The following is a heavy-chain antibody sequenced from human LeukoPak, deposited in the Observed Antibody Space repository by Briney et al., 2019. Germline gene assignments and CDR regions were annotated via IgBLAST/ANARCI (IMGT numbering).Heavy chain of an antibody. V-gene: IGHV3-7*01. D-gene: IGHD2-15*01. Sequence: GGSLRLSCATSGFNFSIHWKTWVRQAPGKGLEWVANIPDDGSETNYVDSVKGRFIISRDNAKNLLSLQMSSLREEDTALYCCARGRAANPDWGQGTLVTVSS. CDR2: IPDDGSET. CDR1: GFNFSIHW. J-gene: IGHJ1*01. CDR3: ARGRAANPD.